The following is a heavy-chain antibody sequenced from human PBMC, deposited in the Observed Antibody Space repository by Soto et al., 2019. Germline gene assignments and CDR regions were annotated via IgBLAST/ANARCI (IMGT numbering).Heavy chain of an antibody. D-gene: IGHD2-15*01. Sequence: EVPLVESGGGLVKPGGSLRLSCAASGFTFSSYSMNWVRQAPGKGLEWVSSISSSSSYIYYADSVKGRFTISRDNAKNSLYLQMNSLRAEDTAVYYCARVGAYCSGGSCYSGSGYYYYYGMDVWGQGTTVTVSS. CDR3: ARVGAYCSGGSCYSGSGYYYYYGMDV. J-gene: IGHJ6*02. V-gene: IGHV3-21*01. CDR2: ISSSSSYI. CDR1: GFTFSSYS.